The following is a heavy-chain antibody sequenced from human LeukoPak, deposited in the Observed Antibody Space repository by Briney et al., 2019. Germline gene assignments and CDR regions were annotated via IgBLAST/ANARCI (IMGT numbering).Heavy chain of an antibody. D-gene: IGHD2-2*01. CDR1: GYTFTGYY. CDR3: ARDGVVVPAAINYYYYYMDV. CDR2: INPNSGGT. Sequence: ASVKVSCKASGYTFTGYYMHWVRQAPGQGLEWMGRINPNSGGTNYAQKFQGRVTMTRDTSISTAYMELSRLRSDDTAVYYCARDGVVVPAAINYYYYYMDVWGKGTTVTVSS. V-gene: IGHV1-2*06. J-gene: IGHJ6*03.